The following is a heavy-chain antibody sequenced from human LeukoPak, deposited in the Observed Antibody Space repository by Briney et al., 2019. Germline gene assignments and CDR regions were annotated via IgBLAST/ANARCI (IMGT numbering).Heavy chain of an antibody. Sequence: ASVKVSCKASGYTFTGYYMHWVRQAPGQGREWMGWINPNSGGTNYAQKFQGRVTMTRDTSISTAYMELSRLRSDDTAVYYCAPGSDSGYYRVGTYFDYWGQGTLVTVSS. V-gene: IGHV1-2*02. CDR2: INPNSGGT. D-gene: IGHD5-12*01. CDR1: GYTFTGYY. J-gene: IGHJ4*02. CDR3: APGSDSGYYRVGTYFDY.